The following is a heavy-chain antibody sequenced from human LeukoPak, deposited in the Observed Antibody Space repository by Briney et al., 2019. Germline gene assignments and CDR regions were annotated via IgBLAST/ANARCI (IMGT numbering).Heavy chain of an antibody. CDR2: MKPHSGDT. V-gene: IGHV1-8*01. CDR1: GYTFTNSD. CDR3: VAAVEVASTFDL. J-gene: IGHJ3*01. Sequence: ASVKVSCKASGYTFTNSDVNWVRQAAGQGPEWMGWMKPHSGDTGYAQKFQGRVTMTRDTSINTAYMELSSLKFEDTAVYYCVAAVEVASTFDLWGQGTMVTVSP. D-gene: IGHD1-1*01.